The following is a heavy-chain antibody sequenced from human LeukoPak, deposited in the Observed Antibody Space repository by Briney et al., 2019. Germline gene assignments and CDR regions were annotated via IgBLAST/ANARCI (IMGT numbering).Heavy chain of an antibody. V-gene: IGHV3-30*02. CDR2: ISDDGGDK. J-gene: IGHJ4*02. Sequence: PGGSLRLSCAVSGFTFRTDAMHWVRQAPGKGLGWVAFISDDGGDKYYGDSVKGRFTISRDNSKTTLYLQMNSLRPEDTAVYYCGKGNEIDYWGQGTLVTVSS. CDR1: GFTFRTDA. D-gene: IGHD1-1*01. CDR3: GKGNEIDY.